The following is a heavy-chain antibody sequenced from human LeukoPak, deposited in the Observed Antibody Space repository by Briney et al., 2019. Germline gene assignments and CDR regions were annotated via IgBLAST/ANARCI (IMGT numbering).Heavy chain of an antibody. Sequence: ASVKVSCKASGHTFTTYYIHWVRQAPGQGLEWMGIINLSGGGTTYAQKFQGRVTMTRDTSTSTVYMELSSLRSEDMAVYFCTREGDFWSGTAFDYWGQGTLVTVSS. D-gene: IGHD3-3*01. CDR1: GHTFTTYY. J-gene: IGHJ4*02. V-gene: IGHV1-46*01. CDR2: INLSGGGT. CDR3: TREGDFWSGTAFDY.